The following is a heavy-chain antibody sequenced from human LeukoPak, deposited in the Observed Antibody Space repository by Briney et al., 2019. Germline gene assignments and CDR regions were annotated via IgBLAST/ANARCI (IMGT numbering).Heavy chain of an antibody. V-gene: IGHV3-53*01. CDR2: IYSGGST. D-gene: IGHD2-15*01. Sequence: GGSLRLSCAASGFTVSSNYMRWVRQAPGKGLEWVSVIYSGGSTYYADSVKGRFTISRDNSKNTLYLQMNSLRVEDTAVYYCAREIYCSASSCTGGVFDIWGQGTMVTVSS. J-gene: IGHJ3*02. CDR1: GFTVSSNY. CDR3: AREIYCSASSCTGGVFDI.